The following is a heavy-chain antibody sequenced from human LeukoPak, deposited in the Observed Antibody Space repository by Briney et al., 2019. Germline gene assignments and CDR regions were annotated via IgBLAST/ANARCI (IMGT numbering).Heavy chain of an antibody. V-gene: IGHV3-23*01. Sequence: GGSLRLSCAASGFTSTNYAMNWVRQAPGKGLEWVSVLIGSSGSTDYADSVKGRFTISIDTSKNTLFLQMNSLRAEDTAIYYCAKGAYDYIEIGYFDSWGQGTLVTISS. CDR2: LIGSSGST. CDR3: AKGAYDYIEIGYFDS. CDR1: GFTSTNYA. J-gene: IGHJ4*02. D-gene: IGHD5-12*01.